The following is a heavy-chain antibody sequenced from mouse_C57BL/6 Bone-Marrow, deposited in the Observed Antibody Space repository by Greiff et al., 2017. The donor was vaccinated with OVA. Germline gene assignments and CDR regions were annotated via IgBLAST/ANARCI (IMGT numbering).Heavy chain of an antibody. D-gene: IGHD1-1*01. CDR1: GYSFPGYY. V-gene: IGHV1-42*01. Sequence: VQLQQSGPELVKPGASVKISCKASGYSFPGYYMNWVKQSPEKSLEWIGEINPSTGGTTYNQKFKAKATLTVDKSSSTAYMQLKSLTSEDSAVYYCLLRWYFDVWGTGTTVTVSS. J-gene: IGHJ1*03. CDR3: LLRWYFDV. CDR2: INPSTGGT.